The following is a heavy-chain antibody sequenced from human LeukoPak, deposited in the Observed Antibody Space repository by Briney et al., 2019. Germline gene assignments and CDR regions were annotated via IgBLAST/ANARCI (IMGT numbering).Heavy chain of an antibody. J-gene: IGHJ4*02. CDR3: TRGPGSTWYSDY. CDR2: IWYDGSNK. D-gene: IGHD6-13*01. Sequence: GGSLRLSCAASGFTFSSYGMHWVRQAPGKGLEWVAVIWYDGSNKYYADSVKGRFTISRDNSKNTLYLQMNSLRPEDTAVYYCTRGPGSTWYSDYWGQGTLVTVSS. CDR1: GFTFSSYG. V-gene: IGHV3-30*19.